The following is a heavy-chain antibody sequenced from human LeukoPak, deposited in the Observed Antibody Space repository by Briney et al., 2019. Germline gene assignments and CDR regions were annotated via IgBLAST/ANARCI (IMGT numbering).Heavy chain of an antibody. Sequence: ASETLSLTCTVSGGSINSGGYYWSWIRQHPGKGLEWIGRIYTSGSTNYNPSLKSRVTMSVDTSKNQFSLKLSSVTAADTAVYYCVGQQLWLPIDYWGQGTLVTVSS. V-gene: IGHV4-61*02. CDR1: GGSINSGGYY. CDR2: IYTSGST. CDR3: VGQQLWLPIDY. D-gene: IGHD5-18*01. J-gene: IGHJ4*02.